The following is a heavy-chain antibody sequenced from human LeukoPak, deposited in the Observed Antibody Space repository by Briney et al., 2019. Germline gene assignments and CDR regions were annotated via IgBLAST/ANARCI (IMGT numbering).Heavy chain of an antibody. Sequence: SETLSLTRTVSGGSMSSYYWSWIRQPPGKGLEWIGYIYYSGSTKYNPSLKSRVTISVDTSKNQFSLKLRSVTTADTAVYYCARGRYQLDYWGQGTLVTVSS. CDR1: GGSMSSYY. CDR2: IYYSGST. D-gene: IGHD2-2*01. J-gene: IGHJ4*02. CDR3: ARGRYQLDY. V-gene: IGHV4-59*01.